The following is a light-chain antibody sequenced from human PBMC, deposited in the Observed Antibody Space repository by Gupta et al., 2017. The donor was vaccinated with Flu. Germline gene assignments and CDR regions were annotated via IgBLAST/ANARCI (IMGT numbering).Light chain of an antibody. CDR1: KIGSRS. CDR2: DNS. Sequence: SYVLTQPASVSVAPGQTARITCGGNKIGSRSVRWYQQRPGQAPVLVVYDNSDRPSGIPERFSGSNSGNMATLTISRVEAGDEADFYCQVWDTSSDDVIFGGGTKLTVL. V-gene: IGLV3-21*02. CDR3: QVWDTSSDDVI. J-gene: IGLJ2*01.